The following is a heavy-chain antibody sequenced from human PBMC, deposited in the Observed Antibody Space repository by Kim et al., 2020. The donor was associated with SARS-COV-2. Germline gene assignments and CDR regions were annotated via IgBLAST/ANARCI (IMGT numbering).Heavy chain of an antibody. CDR1: GFGFGTHS. D-gene: IGHD2-2*01. CDR3: ARGGYCTSTSCYFYYYALDV. J-gene: IGHJ6*02. Sequence: GGSLRLSCAASGFGFGTHSMNWVRQVPGKGLEWVSSIGGSTSYIYYADSVKGRFTISRDNAKNSLYLQMNSLRAEDTAVYYCARGGYCTSTSCYFYYYALDVWGQGTTVTVSS. V-gene: IGHV3-21*01. CDR2: IGGSTSYI.